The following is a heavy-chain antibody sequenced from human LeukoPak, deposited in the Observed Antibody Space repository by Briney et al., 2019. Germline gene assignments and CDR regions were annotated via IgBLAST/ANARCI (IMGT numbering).Heavy chain of an antibody. D-gene: IGHD6-6*01. J-gene: IGHJ5*01. V-gene: IGHV3-23*01. CDR2: SGHSDGTA. Sequence: GGSLRLSCAASGFTFSSYVMNWVRQAPGKGLEWVSSGHSDGTAYYADSVKGRFTISRDNSKNTLSLQMNSLRAEDTAVYYCAKGSRIAARPTIWFDSWGQGTLVTVSS. CDR3: AKGSRIAARPTIWFDS. CDR1: GFTFSSYV.